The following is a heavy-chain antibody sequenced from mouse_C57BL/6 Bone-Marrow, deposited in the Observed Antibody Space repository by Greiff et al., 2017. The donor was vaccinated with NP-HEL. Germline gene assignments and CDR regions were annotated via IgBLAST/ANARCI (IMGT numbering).Heavy chain of an antibody. CDR1: GFTFSSYG. D-gene: IGHD4-1*01. V-gene: IGHV5-6*01. CDR2: ISSGGSYT. CDR3: ASPSNLAWFAY. J-gene: IGHJ3*01. Sequence: EVNVVESGGDLVKPGGSLKLSCAASGFTFSSYGMSWVRQTPDKRLEWVATISSGGSYTYYPDSVKGRFTISRDNAKNTLYLQMSSLKSEDTAMYYCASPSNLAWFAYWGQGTLVTVSA.